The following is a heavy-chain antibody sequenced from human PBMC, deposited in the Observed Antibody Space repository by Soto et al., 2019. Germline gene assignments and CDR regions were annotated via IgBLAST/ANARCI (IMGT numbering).Heavy chain of an antibody. CDR3: AVSNAIPYNWLDP. V-gene: IGHV5-51*01. Sequence: GESLKISCKGSGYSFTTYWIGWVRQMPGKGLEWMGIIYPDDSVTRYSPSFQGQVTISADKSISTAYLQWSSLKASDTAIYYCAVSNAIPYNWLDPWGHLTLVTV. CDR2: IYPDDSVT. J-gene: IGHJ5*02. CDR1: GYSFTTYW. D-gene: IGHD2-21*01.